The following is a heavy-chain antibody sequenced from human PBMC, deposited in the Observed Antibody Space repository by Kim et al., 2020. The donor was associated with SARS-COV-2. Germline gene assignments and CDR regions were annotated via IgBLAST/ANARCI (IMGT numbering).Heavy chain of an antibody. CDR2: IKQDGSEK. CDR3: ARAPGTRRYYYDSSAQSSSDAFDI. V-gene: IGHV3-7*03. CDR1: GFTFSSYW. Sequence: GGSLRLSCAASGFTFSSYWMSWVRQAPGKGLEWVANIKQDGSEKYYVDSVKGRFTISRDNAKNSLYLQMNSLRAEDTAVYYCARAPGTRRYYYDSSAQSSSDAFDIWGQGTMVTVSS. D-gene: IGHD3-22*01. J-gene: IGHJ3*02.